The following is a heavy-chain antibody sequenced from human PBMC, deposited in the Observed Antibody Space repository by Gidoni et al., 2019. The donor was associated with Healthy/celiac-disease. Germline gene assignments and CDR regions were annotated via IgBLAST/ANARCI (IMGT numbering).Heavy chain of an antibody. CDR2: ISSSSSYI. CDR1: GFTFRRYS. Sequence: EVQLVESVGGLVKPVGSLRLSCAASGFTFRRYSMHWGRQAPGKGLEWGSSISSSSSYIYEADSVKGRFTSARDNAKNSLYLQMNSLRAEDTAVYYCARDERTYYDSSGYLYYFDYWGQGTLVTVSS. J-gene: IGHJ4*02. CDR3: ARDERTYYDSSGYLYYFDY. D-gene: IGHD3-22*01. V-gene: IGHV3-21*01.